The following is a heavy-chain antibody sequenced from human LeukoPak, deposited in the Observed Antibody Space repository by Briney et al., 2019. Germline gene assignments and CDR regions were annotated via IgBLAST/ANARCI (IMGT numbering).Heavy chain of an antibody. Sequence: GGSLRLFCAVSGFTFSSYAMHWVRQAPGKGLEWVAVISYDGSNKYYADSVKGRFTISRDNSKNTLYLQMNSLRAEDTAVYYCARDLAVAALDYWGQGTLVTVSS. V-gene: IGHV3-30-3*01. D-gene: IGHD6-19*01. CDR1: GFTFSSYA. CDR2: ISYDGSNK. J-gene: IGHJ4*02. CDR3: ARDLAVAALDY.